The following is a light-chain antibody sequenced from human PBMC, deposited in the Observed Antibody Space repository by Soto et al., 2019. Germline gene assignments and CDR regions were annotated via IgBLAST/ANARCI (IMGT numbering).Light chain of an antibody. CDR1: ENVRGY. CDR3: QQYNNWPGT. V-gene: IGKV3-15*01. J-gene: IGKJ1*01. CDR2: AAS. Sequence: EILMTQSPATLSVSAGEGATLSCRASENVRGYLAWYQQKVGQAPRLLIYAASTRATGIPARFSGSGSGTEFSLTISSLQSEDFAVYYCQQYNNWPGTFGQGTKVEIK.